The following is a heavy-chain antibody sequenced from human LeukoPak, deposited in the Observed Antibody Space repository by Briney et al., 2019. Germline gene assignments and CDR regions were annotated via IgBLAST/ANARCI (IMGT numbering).Heavy chain of an antibody. CDR3: ARVYYASWSGQPLSQHWLDP. CDR2: FRSTGNST. J-gene: IGHJ5*02. D-gene: IGHD3-3*01. V-gene: IGHV3-11*04. CDR1: GFTFRDYY. Sequence: GGALRLCCTAPGFTFRDYYVTWIRQAPGKGLEWVSYFRSTGNSTAYADSVKGRFAISMDKAKNSLYLQMNGLRVEDTAVYYCARVYYASWSGQPLSQHWLDPWGQGTLVTVSS.